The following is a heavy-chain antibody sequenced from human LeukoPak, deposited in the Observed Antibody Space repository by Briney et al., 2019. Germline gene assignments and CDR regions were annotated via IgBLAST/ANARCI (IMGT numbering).Heavy chain of an antibody. CDR3: ARHFYGSGSYVDY. CDR2: IYYSGST. CDR1: GGSISSGSYY. J-gene: IGHJ4*02. V-gene: IGHV4-61*01. D-gene: IGHD3-10*01. Sequence: KPSETLSLTCTVSGGSISSGSYYWSWIRQPPGKGLEWIGYIYYSGSTNYNPSLKSRVTISVDTSKNQFSLKLSSVTAADTAVYYCARHFYGSGSYVDYWGQGTLVTVSS.